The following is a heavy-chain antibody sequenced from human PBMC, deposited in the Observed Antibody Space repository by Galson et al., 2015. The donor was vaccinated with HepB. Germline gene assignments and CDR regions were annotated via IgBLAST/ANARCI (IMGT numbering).Heavy chain of an antibody. CDR3: ATGEDGHSN. J-gene: IGHJ4*02. CDR2: IKSKAHGETR. CDR1: GFIFTNAW. D-gene: IGHD5-24*01. V-gene: IGHV3-15*01. Sequence: GSLRLSCAASGFIFTNAWMNWVRQAPGKGLEWVGRIKSKAHGETRDYAAIVKGRFTVSRDDLKNTLYLQLNSLTTDDTAVYYCATGEDGHSNWGRGTLVTVSS.